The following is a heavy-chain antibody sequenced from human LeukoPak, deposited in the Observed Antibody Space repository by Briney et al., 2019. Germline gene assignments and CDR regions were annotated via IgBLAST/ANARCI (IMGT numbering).Heavy chain of an antibody. D-gene: IGHD5-18*01. CDR1: GFTFDDYG. V-gene: IGHV3-9*03. J-gene: IGHJ4*02. Sequence: GRSLRLSCAASGFTFDDYGMHWVRQAPGKGLEWVSGISWNSGSIGYADSVKGRFTISRDNAKSTLYLQMNSLRADDMALYYCTKVSGYSSGAVDYWGQGTLVTVSS. CDR3: TKVSGYSSGAVDY. CDR2: ISWNSGSI.